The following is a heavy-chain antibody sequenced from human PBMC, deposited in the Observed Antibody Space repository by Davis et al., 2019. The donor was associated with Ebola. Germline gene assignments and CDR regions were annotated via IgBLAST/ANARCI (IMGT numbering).Heavy chain of an antibody. Sequence: GGSLRLSCSASGFTFSSYTMHWVRQAPGKGLECVSAIRSDGINTYYADSVKGRFTISRDNSKNILYLQMSSLRAEDTAVYYCAKDPRGTAAGTIWFDPWGQGTLVTVSS. CDR1: GFTFSSYT. CDR3: AKDPRGTAAGTIWFDP. CDR2: IRSDGINT. V-gene: IGHV3-64D*08. D-gene: IGHD6-13*01. J-gene: IGHJ5*02.